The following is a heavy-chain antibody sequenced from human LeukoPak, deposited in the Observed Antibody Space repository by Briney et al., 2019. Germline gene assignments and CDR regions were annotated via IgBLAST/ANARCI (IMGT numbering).Heavy chain of an antibody. CDR2: IKQDGSEK. CDR3: ARGARRITIFGVPPPDY. Sequence: GGSLRLSCAASGFTFSRYWMSWVRQAPGEGLEWVANIKQDGSEKYYVDSVKGRFTISRDNAKNTLYLQMNSLRAEDTAVYYCARGARRITIFGVPPPDYWGQGTLVTVSS. V-gene: IGHV3-7*01. CDR1: GFTFSRYW. J-gene: IGHJ4*02. D-gene: IGHD3-3*01.